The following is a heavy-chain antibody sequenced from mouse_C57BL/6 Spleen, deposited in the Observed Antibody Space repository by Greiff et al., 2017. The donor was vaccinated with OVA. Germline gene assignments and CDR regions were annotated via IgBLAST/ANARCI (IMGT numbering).Heavy chain of an antibody. CDR2: IWTGGGT. V-gene: IGHV2-9-1*01. J-gene: IGHJ1*03. CDR3: ARTHYYGSSYVGYFDV. Sequence: QVQLQQSGPGLVAPSQSLSITCTVSGFSLTSYAISWVRQPPGKGLAWLGVIWTGGGTNYNSALKSRLSISKDNSKSQVFLKMNSLQTDDTARYYCARTHYYGSSYVGYFDVWGTGTTVTVSS. CDR1: GFSLTSYA. D-gene: IGHD1-1*01.